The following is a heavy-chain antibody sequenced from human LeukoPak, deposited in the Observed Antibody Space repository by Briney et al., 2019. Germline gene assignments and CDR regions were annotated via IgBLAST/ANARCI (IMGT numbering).Heavy chain of an antibody. Sequence: PGGSLRLSCAASGFTFSSYAMSWVRQAPGKGLEWVSAIRGSGGSTYYADSVKGRFTISRGNSKNTLYLQMNSLRAEDTAVYYCAKAKGIQLWLHSEIDYWGQGTLVTVSS. CDR1: GFTFSSYA. CDR3: AKAKGIQLWLHSEIDY. D-gene: IGHD5-18*01. J-gene: IGHJ4*02. V-gene: IGHV3-23*01. CDR2: IRGSGGST.